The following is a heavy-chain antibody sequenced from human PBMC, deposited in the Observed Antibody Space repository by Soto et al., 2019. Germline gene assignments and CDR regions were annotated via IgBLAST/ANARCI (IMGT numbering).Heavy chain of an antibody. CDR1: GGSISSYY. D-gene: IGHD3-22*01. Sequence: SETLSLTCTVSGGSISSYYWSWIRQPPGKGLEWIGYIYYSGSTNYNPSLKSRVTISVDTSKNQFSLKLSSVTAADTAVYYCARERRRDYYYDSSGYQVPLDYWGQGTLVPVSS. J-gene: IGHJ4*02. CDR3: ARERRRDYYYDSSGYQVPLDY. CDR2: IYYSGST. V-gene: IGHV4-59*01.